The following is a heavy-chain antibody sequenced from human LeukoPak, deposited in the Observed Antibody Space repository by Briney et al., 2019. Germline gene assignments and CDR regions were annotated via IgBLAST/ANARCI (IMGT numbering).Heavy chain of an antibody. J-gene: IGHJ4*02. CDR1: GGSISNYY. V-gene: IGHV4-39*07. D-gene: IGHD5-24*01. CDR3: ASDDRQEMVATGLDS. CDR2: IYYNGIT. Sequence: SETLSLTCSVSGGSISNYYWGWIRQPPGKGLVWIGTIYYNGITYYNPSLKSRVTISVDTSKNQFSLKLSSVTAADTAVYFCASDDRQEMVATGLDSWGQGILVTVSS.